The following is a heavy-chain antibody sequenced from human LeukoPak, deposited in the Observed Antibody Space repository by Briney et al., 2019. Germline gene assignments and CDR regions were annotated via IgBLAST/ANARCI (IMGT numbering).Heavy chain of an antibody. D-gene: IGHD2-2*01. CDR3: ARDGGRVPAANNWFDH. J-gene: IGHJ5*02. V-gene: IGHV1-3*01. CDR2: INAGNGNT. CDR1: GYTSTSYG. Sequence: ASVKVSFRGSGYTSTSYGMHWVRQAPGQRLEWMGWINAGNGNTKYSQKFQGRVTITRDTSASTAYMELSSLRSEDTAVYYCARDGGRVPAANNWFDHWGQGTLVTVSS.